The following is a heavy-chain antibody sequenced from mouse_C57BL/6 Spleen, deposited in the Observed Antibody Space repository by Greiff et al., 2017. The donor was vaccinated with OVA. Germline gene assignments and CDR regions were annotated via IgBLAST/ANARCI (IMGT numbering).Heavy chain of an antibody. D-gene: IGHD3-2*02. J-gene: IGHJ4*01. CDR1: GFTFSDYG. CDR2: ISSGSSTI. CDR3: ARGGLRLRYAMDY. Sequence: VQLQQSGGGLVKPGGSLKLSCAASGFTFSDYGMHWVRQAPEKGLEWVAYISSGSSTIYYADTVKGRFTISRDNAKNTLFLQMTSLRSEDTAMYYCARGGLRLRYAMDYWGQGTSVTVSS. V-gene: IGHV5-17*01.